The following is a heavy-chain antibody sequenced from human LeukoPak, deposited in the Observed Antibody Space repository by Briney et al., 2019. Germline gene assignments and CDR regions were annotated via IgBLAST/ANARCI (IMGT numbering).Heavy chain of an antibody. V-gene: IGHV3-30*04. J-gene: IGHJ6*03. Sequence: GGSLRVSCAASGFTFSSYAIHWVRQAPGKGLEWVALISYDGSNKYYGESVKGRFTISRDQSKNTLYLQMNSLRTEDTAVYYCARDSLRTALYYMDVWGKGTTVTVSS. CDR2: ISYDGSNK. CDR3: ARDSLRTALYYMDV. CDR1: GFTFSSYA.